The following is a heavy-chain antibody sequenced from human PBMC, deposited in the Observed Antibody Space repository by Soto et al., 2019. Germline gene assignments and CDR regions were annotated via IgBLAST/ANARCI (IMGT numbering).Heavy chain of an antibody. Sequence: QVQLVQSGAEVKEPGASVRVSCKASGYTFSSYGFSWVRQAPGQGLEWVAWISANSGDTNSAQKFQGRVTLTTDTSTSTAYMELRSLTSDATAIYYCARDCRDSCSGPSCIYLDFWGQGTLVTVSS. CDR2: ISANSGDT. CDR1: GYTFSSYG. CDR3: ARDCRDSCSGPSCIYLDF. J-gene: IGHJ4*02. V-gene: IGHV1-18*01. D-gene: IGHD2-2*01.